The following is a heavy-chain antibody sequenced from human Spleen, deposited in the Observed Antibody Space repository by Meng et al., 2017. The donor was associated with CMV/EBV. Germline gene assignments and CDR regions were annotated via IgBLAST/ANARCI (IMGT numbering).Heavy chain of an antibody. Sequence: GGSLRLSCAASGFIFSNYGMRWVRQAPGKGLEWVAFIRYDGSDEYYGDSVQGRLTISRDNSKNTLYLQMNSLRADDTALYYCAKDSGGEGDMDVWGQGTTVTVSS. V-gene: IGHV3-30*02. CDR1: GFIFSNYG. CDR3: AKDSGGEGDMDV. J-gene: IGHJ6*02. D-gene: IGHD3-10*01. CDR2: IRYDGSDE.